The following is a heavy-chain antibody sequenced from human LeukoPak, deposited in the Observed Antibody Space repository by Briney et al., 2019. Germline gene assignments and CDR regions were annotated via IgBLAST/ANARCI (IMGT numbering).Heavy chain of an antibody. CDR1: GFTFSSYW. V-gene: IGHV3-7*01. J-gene: IGHJ6*02. Sequence: GGSLRLSCAASGFTFSSYWMSWVRQAPGKGLEWVANIKQDGSEKYYVDSVKGRFTISRDNAKNSLYLQMNSLRAEDTAVYYCAREYVDGGYYYGMDVWGQGTTVTVSS. CDR3: AREYVDGGYYYGMDV. CDR2: IKQDGSEK. D-gene: IGHD3-16*01.